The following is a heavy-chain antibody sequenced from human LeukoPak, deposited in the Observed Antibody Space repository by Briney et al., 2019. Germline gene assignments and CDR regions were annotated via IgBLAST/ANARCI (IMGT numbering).Heavy chain of an antibody. CDR1: GGSISDGSYY. CDR2: IYYGGST. J-gene: IGHJ4*02. Sequence: SETLSLTCTVSGGSISDGSYYWGWIRQSPGKGLEWIASIYYGGSTYYNPSLKSRVTISVDTSKNQFSLKLSSVTAADTAVYYCARGRRNYSSSGSYPPLHYWGQGTLVTVSS. D-gene: IGHD3-10*01. CDR3: ARGRRNYSSSGSYPPLHY. V-gene: IGHV4-39*07.